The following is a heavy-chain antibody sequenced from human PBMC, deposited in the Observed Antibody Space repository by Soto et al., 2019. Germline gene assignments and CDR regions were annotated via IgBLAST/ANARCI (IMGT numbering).Heavy chain of an antibody. V-gene: IGHV3-74*01. CDR1: GFTFSNYW. CDR2: IKFDGSNT. J-gene: IGHJ6*02. CDR3: ARWVPNSYAMYG. D-gene: IGHD1-26*01. Sequence: GGSLRLSCAASGFTFSNYWMHWFRQAPGKGLVWVSRIKFDGSNTDYADSVKGRFTISRDNAKNTLYLQMNSLRAEDTTLYFLARWVPNSYAMYGWGQGTTVTVAS.